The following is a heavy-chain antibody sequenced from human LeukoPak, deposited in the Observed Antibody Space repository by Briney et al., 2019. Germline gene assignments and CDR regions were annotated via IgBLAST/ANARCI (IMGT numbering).Heavy chain of an antibody. CDR3: AREVVVVAATRGGFDY. J-gene: IGHJ4*02. CDR1: GGSLSSGGYY. D-gene: IGHD2-15*01. Sequence: PSETLSLTCTVSGGSLSSGGYYWSWIRQHPGKGLEWIGYNYYSGSTYYNPSLKSRVTISVDTSKNQFSLKLSSVTAADTAVYYCAREVVVVAATRGGFDYWGQGTLVTVSS. CDR2: NYYSGST. V-gene: IGHV4-31*03.